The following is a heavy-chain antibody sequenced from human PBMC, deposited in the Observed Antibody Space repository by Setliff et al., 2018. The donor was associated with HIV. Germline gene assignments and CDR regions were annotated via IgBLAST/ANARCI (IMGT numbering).Heavy chain of an antibody. Sequence: KVSCKASGGRFSNYGISWVRQAPGQGLEWMGGIIPIFGTTNYAQMFQGRVTMTADESTSTAYMELSSLRSEDTAVYYCARAVVPTYYDVLTGYVYYMDVWGKGTTVTVSS. J-gene: IGHJ6*03. CDR3: ARAVVPTYYDVLTGYVYYMDV. CDR1: GGRFSNYG. D-gene: IGHD3-9*01. V-gene: IGHV1-69*01. CDR2: IIPIFGTT.